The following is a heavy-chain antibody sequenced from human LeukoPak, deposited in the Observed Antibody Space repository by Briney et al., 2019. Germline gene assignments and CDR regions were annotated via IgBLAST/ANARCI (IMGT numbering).Heavy chain of an antibody. J-gene: IGHJ4*02. CDR3: AGRYYYGSGSYYI. CDR2: IYTSGST. D-gene: IGHD3-10*01. V-gene: IGHV4-4*07. Sequence: SETLSLTCTVSDGSITMYYWTWIRQPAGKGLEWIGRIYTSGSTNYNPSLKSRVTMSVDTSKNQFSLKLSSVTAADTAVYYCAGRYYYGSGSYYIWGQGTLVTVSS. CDR1: DGSITMYY.